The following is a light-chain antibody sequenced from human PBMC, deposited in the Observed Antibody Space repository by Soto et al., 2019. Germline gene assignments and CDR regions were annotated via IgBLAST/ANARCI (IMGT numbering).Light chain of an antibody. CDR2: SAP. Sequence: DIQITHSPFSVSASVVYGVTITCRASRSINIFLNWYQQKPGGAPKLLIYSAPTLQTGVPSRFTGSGSGTDFTLSISSLQPEDTATYYCQQGYGTPFTFGQGTR. CDR3: QQGYGTPFT. J-gene: IGKJ5*01. CDR1: RSINIF. V-gene: IGKV1-39*01.